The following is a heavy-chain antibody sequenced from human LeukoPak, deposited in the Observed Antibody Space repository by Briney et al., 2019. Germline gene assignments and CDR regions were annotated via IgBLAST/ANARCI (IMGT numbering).Heavy chain of an antibody. V-gene: IGHV3-7*04. CDR2: IKQDGSDK. J-gene: IGHJ4*02. Sequence: GGSLRLSCVLSGFTFSTYGMGWVRQAPGKGLEWVANIKQDGSDKYYVDSVKGRFTISRDNAKNSLYLQMNSLRAEDTAVYYRARGLVPAPNVAYWGQGTLVTVSS. CDR3: ARGLVPAPNVAY. D-gene: IGHD2-2*01. CDR1: GFTFSTYG.